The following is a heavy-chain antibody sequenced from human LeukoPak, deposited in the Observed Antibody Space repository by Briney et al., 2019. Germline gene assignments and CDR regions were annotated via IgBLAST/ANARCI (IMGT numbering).Heavy chain of an antibody. CDR1: GYTFTGYY. CDR3: ARVLNVAARPYAYFDY. CDR2: INPNSGGT. V-gene: IGHV1-2*02. J-gene: IGHJ4*02. D-gene: IGHD6-6*01. Sequence: ASEKVSCKASGYTFTGYYMHWVRQAPGQGLEWMGWINPNSGGTNYAQKFQGRVTMTRDTSISTAYMELSRLRSDDTAVYYCARVLNVAARPYAYFDYWGQGTLVTVSS.